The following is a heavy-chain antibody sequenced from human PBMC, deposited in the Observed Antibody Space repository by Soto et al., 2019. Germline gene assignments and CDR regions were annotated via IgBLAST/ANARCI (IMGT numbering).Heavy chain of an antibody. CDR1: GGSFSGYY. J-gene: IGHJ4*02. Sequence: SETLSLTCAVYGGSFSGYYWSWIRQPPGKGLEWIGEINHSGSTNYNPPLKSRVTISVDTSKNQFSLKLSSVTAADTAVYYCYLTGTTGNYFDYWGQGTLVTVSS. V-gene: IGHV4-34*01. CDR3: YLTGTTGNYFDY. D-gene: IGHD1-20*01. CDR2: INHSGST.